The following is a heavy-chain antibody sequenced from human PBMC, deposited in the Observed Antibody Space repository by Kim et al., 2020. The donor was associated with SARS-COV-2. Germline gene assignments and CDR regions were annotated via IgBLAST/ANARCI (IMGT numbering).Heavy chain of an antibody. D-gene: IGHD6-13*01. CDR3: ARDKRGYSSSWYRQGHYYGMDV. V-gene: IGHV3-13*01. Sequence: GGSLRLSCAASGFTFSSYDMHWVRQATGKGLEWVSAIGTAGDTYYPGSVKGRFTISRENAKNSLYLQMNSLRAGDTAVYYCARDKRGYSSSWYRQGHYYGMDVWGQGTTVTVSS. CDR2: IGTAGDT. CDR1: GFTFSSYD. J-gene: IGHJ6*02.